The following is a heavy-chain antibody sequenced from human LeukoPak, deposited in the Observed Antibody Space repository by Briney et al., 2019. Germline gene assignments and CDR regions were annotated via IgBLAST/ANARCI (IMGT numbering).Heavy chain of an antibody. D-gene: IGHD2-21*02. CDR1: GFTFSSHT. CDR3: ARGLIYCGGDCYRAFDI. Sequence: GGSLRLSCAASGFTFSSHTMNGVRQAPGKGLEWVSYISSSSSRIYYAGSVKGRFTISRDNAKNSLYLQMNSLRDEDTAVYYCARGLIYCGGDCYRAFDIWGQGTMVTVSS. CDR2: ISSSSSRI. J-gene: IGHJ3*02. V-gene: IGHV3-48*02.